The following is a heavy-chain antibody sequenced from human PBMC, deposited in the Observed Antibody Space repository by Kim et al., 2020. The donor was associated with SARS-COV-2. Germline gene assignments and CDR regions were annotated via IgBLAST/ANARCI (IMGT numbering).Heavy chain of an antibody. CDR1: GGSLSGNY. CDR2: VNHSGFT. J-gene: IGHJ4*02. Sequence: SETLSLTCGVFGGSLSGNYWSWIRQTPGKGLEWIGEVNHSGFTNYNPALKRRVTVSVDPSKNQFSLKLSSVTATDTAVYYCARRNSDGYVYFDFWGRGTLVTVSS. D-gene: IGHD3-16*01. V-gene: IGHV4-34*01. CDR3: ARRNSDGYVYFDF.